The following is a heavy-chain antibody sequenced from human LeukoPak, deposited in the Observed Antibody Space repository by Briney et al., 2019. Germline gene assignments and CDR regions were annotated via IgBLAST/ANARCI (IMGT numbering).Heavy chain of an antibody. Sequence: ASVKVSCKASGYTFTDYDINWVRQAPGEGLEWMGWMNPHSGNTGYGQKFQGRVTMTRNTSISTAYMELSSLRSEDTAVYYCARVVAIFGEGPAFDIWGQGTMVTVSS. J-gene: IGHJ3*02. D-gene: IGHD3-3*01. CDR2: MNPHSGNT. CDR3: ARVVAIFGEGPAFDI. V-gene: IGHV1-8*01. CDR1: GYTFTDYD.